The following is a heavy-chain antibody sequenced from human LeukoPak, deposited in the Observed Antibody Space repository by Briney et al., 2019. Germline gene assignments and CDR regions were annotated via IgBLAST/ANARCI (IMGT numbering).Heavy chain of an antibody. V-gene: IGHV1-24*01. D-gene: IGHD1-26*01. J-gene: IGHJ3*02. CDR2: FDPEDGET. CDR1: GYTLTELP. Sequence: ASVKVSCKVSGYTLTELPMHWVRQAPGKGLEWMGGFDPEDGETIYAQKFQGRVTMTEDTSTDTAYMELSSLRSEDMAVYYCAVGATNLIAFDIWGQGTMVTVSS. CDR3: AVGATNLIAFDI.